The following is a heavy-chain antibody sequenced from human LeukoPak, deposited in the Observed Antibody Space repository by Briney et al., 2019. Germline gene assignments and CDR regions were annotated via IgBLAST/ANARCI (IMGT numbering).Heavy chain of an antibody. Sequence: GGSLRLPCAASGFTFSSYDMHWVRQAPGKGLEWVAFIRYDGSNKYYADYVKGRFTISRDNSNNSLFVQMNSLRVEDTAVYFCAKSRSGSANWALRIFDNWGQGTLVTVSS. V-gene: IGHV3-30*02. CDR3: AKSRSGSANWALRIFDN. D-gene: IGHD1-1*01. J-gene: IGHJ4*02. CDR1: GFTFSSYD. CDR2: IRYDGSNK.